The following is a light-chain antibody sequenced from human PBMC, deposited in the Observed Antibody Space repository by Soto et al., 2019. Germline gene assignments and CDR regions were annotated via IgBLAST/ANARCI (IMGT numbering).Light chain of an antibody. V-gene: IGLV3-21*04. CDR3: QVWDSSRDQVV. Sequence: SYELTQPPPVSVAPGKTATVTCGGDNIGSKSVHWYQQKPGQAPVLVMYYNSDRPSGISERFSGSNSGNTATLTISRVEAGDEADYYCQVWDSSRDQVVFSGGTKLTVL. CDR1: NIGSKS. CDR2: YNS. J-gene: IGLJ2*01.